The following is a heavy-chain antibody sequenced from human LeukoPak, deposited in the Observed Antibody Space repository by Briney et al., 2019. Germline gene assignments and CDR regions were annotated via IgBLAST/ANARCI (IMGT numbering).Heavy chain of an antibody. V-gene: IGHV1-2*02. CDR3: ARRGYSYTQAYYYYYMDV. J-gene: IGHJ6*03. D-gene: IGHD5-18*01. CDR1: GYTFTGYY. Sequence: ASVKVSCKASGYTFTGYYMHWVRQAPGQGLEWMGSINPNSGGTNYAQKFQGRVTMTRDTSISTAYMELSRLRSDDTAVYYCARRGYSYTQAYYYYYMDVWGKGTTVTVSS. CDR2: INPNSGGT.